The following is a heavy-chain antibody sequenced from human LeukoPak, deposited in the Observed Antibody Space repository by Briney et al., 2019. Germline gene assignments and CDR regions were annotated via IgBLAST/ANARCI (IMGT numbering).Heavy chain of an antibody. V-gene: IGHV3-73*01. Sequence: PGGSLRLSCAASGFTFSGSAMHWVRQASGRGLEWVGRIRSKANSYATAYAASVKGRFTISRDDSKNTAYLQMNSLKTEDTAVYYCTTDQDTAMAQPFDYWGQGTLLTVSS. D-gene: IGHD5-18*01. CDR3: TTDQDTAMAQPFDY. J-gene: IGHJ4*02. CDR1: GFTFSGSA. CDR2: IRSKANSYAT.